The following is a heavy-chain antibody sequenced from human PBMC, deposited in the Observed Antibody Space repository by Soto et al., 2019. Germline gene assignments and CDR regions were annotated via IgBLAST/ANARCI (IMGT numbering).Heavy chain of an antibody. V-gene: IGHV1-58*01. CDR3: AAGYSSSWPYHYYGMDV. CDR1: GFTFTSSA. Sequence: GASVKVSCKASGFTFTSSAVQWVRQARGQRLEWIGWIVVGSGNTNYAQKFQERVTITRDMSTSTAYMELSSLRSEDTAVYYCAAGYSSSWPYHYYGMDVWGQGTTVTVSS. CDR2: IVVGSGNT. J-gene: IGHJ6*02. D-gene: IGHD6-13*01.